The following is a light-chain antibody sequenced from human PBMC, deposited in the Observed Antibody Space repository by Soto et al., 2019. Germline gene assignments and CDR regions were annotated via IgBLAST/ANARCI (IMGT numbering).Light chain of an antibody. V-gene: IGLV8-61*01. CDR2: STS. J-gene: IGLJ1*01. Sequence: QAVVTQEPSFSPSPGGTFTLTCGLSSGSVSTKSYPSWYQQTPGQAPRTLIYSTSTRASGVPDRFSGSILGNKAALTITGAQADDESDYYCVLYFGSGLSPTYVFGTGTKLTVL. CDR3: VLYFGSGLSPTYV. CDR1: SGSVSTKSY.